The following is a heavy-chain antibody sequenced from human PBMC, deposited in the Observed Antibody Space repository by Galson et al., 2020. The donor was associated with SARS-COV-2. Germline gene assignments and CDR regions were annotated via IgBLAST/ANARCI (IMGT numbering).Heavy chain of an antibody. J-gene: IGHJ4*02. Sequence: GGSLRLSCAASGFKFSNYWMSWVRRAPGKGLEWVANINGAGSANTSVDSVKGRFTISRDNAENSVYLQMNSLRLEDTAVYYCGGGSGWLCDYWGQGILVTVSS. CDR1: GFKFSNYW. CDR3: GGGSGWLCDY. V-gene: IGHV3-7*04. CDR2: INGAGSAN. D-gene: IGHD6-19*01.